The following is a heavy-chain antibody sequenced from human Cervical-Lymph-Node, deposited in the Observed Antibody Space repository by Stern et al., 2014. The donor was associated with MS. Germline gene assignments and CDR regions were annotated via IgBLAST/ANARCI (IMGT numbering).Heavy chain of an antibody. J-gene: IGHJ4*02. CDR3: ASEKCTSASCFLS. V-gene: IGHV3-11*01. Sequence: VQLVESGGGLVKPGGSLRLSCAASGFTFGADFMTWIRQAPGKGLAWVSYISSSGSTVHYADSVKGRFTISRDNANNSLYLQMNSLRAEDTAVYYCASEKCTSASCFLSWGQGALVTVSS. CDR2: ISSSGSTV. CDR1: GFTFGADF. D-gene: IGHD2-8*02.